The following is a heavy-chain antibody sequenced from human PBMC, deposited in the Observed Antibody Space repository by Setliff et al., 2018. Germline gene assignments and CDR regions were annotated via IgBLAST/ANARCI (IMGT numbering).Heavy chain of an antibody. J-gene: IGHJ5*02. CDR1: GFTFSDYY. V-gene: IGHV3-11*04. CDR3: ARDVFCSGGSCDNWFDP. D-gene: IGHD2-15*01. Sequence: GSLRLSCATSGFTFSDYYMSWIRQTPGKGLEWVAYISSSGSLIYYPDSVKGRFTISRDNAKSTLYLQMNSLRAEDTAVYYCARDVFCSGGSCDNWFDPWGQGTLVTVSS. CDR2: ISSSGSLI.